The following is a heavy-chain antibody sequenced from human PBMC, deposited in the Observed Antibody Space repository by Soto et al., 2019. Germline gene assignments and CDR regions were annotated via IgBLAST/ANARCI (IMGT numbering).Heavy chain of an antibody. V-gene: IGHV3-23*01. CDR2: ISGSGGVT. Sequence: GGSLRLSCATSGFTFSSYAVSWVRQAPGKGLEWVSTISGSGGVTYYADSVKGRFTISRDNSKNTLYLQMYSLRAEDTAVYYCAKDPLNYDFWSGYFDYWGQGTLVTSPQ. CDR3: AKDPLNYDFWSGYFDY. D-gene: IGHD3-3*01. CDR1: GFTFSSYA. J-gene: IGHJ4*02.